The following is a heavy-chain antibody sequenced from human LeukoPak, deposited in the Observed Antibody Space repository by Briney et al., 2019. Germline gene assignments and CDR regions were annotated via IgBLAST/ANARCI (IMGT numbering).Heavy chain of an antibody. CDR2: VRFDGNNK. CDR1: GFKFASFG. CDR3: AKVRLLLSSWDDVFAR. Sequence: AGGSLRLSCAASGFKFASFGMHWVRQAPGKGLEWVASVRFDGNNKYYADSVKGRFTISRDNSKNTLYLQMDSLRREDTSIYYCAKVRLLLSSWDDVFARWGQGTMVTVSS. V-gene: IGHV3-30*02. D-gene: IGHD6-13*01. J-gene: IGHJ3*01.